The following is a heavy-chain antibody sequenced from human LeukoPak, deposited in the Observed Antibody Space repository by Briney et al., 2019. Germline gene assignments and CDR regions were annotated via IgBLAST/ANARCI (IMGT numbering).Heavy chain of an antibody. J-gene: IGHJ4*02. CDR2: INPNSGGT. CDR1: GYTFTGYY. CDR3: ARDGVYGDGYNLPLFDY. Sequence: GASVKVSCKAAGYTFTGYYMHWVRQAPGQGLEWMGWINPNSGGTNYAQKFQGRVTMTRDTSISTAYMELSRLRSDDTAVYYCARDGVYGDGYNLPLFDYWGQGTLVTVSS. D-gene: IGHD5-24*01. V-gene: IGHV1-2*02.